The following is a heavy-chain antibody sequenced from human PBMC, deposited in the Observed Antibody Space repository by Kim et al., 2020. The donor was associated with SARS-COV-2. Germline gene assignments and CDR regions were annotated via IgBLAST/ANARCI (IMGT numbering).Heavy chain of an antibody. J-gene: IGHJ6*02. D-gene: IGHD4-4*01. Sequence: ASVKVSCKASGYTFTGYYMHWVRQAPGQGLEWMGWINPNSGGTNYAQKFQGRVTMTRDTSISTAYMELSRLRSDDTAVYYCARDLFMIRGLQGYGYYYYYGMDVWGQGTTVTVSS. V-gene: IGHV1-2*02. CDR2: INPNSGGT. CDR1: GYTFTGYY. CDR3: ARDLFMIRGLQGYGYYYYYGMDV.